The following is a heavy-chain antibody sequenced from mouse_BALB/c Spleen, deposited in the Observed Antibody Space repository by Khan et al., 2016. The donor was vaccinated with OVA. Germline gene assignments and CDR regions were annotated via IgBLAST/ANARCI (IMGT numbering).Heavy chain of an antibody. CDR1: GYTFINYW. CDR2: INPSTGYT. J-gene: IGHJ2*01. D-gene: IGHD1-1*01. V-gene: IGHV1-7*01. Sequence: QMQLEESGAELAKPGASVKMSCKASGYTFINYWILWVKQRPGQGLEWIGYINPSTGYTEYNQNFKDRATLTADKSSSTAYMKLSSLTSEDSAVYYCARRGLRWDFDYRGQGTTLTVSS. CDR3: ARRGLRWDFDY.